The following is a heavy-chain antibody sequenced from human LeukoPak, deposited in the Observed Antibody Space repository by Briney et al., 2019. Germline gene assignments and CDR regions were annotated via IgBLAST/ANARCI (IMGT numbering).Heavy chain of an antibody. D-gene: IGHD6-19*01. Sequence: SETLSLTCTVSGGSISSSSYYWGWIRQPPGKGLEWIGSIYYSGSTYYNPSLKSRVTISVDTSKNQFSLKLSSVTAADTAVYYCARGTYSSGWYSFAQFDYWGQGTLVTVSS. CDR1: GGSISSSSYY. CDR3: ARGTYSSGWYSFAQFDY. CDR2: IYYSGST. J-gene: IGHJ4*02. V-gene: IGHV4-39*01.